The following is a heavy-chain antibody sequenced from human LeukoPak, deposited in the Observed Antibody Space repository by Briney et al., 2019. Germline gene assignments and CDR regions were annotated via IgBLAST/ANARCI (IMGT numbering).Heavy chain of an antibody. CDR3: ARQSSTSSKNWFDP. D-gene: IGHD2-2*01. CDR1: GFTFSSNW. V-gene: IGHV3-7*01. CDR2: IKQDGSEK. J-gene: IGHJ5*02. Sequence: GGSLRLSCAASGFTFSSNWMTWVRQAPGKGLEWVANIKQDGSEKYYVDSVKGRFTISRDNAKNTLYLQMNSLRAEDTAVYYCARQSSTSSKNWFDPWGQGTLVTVSS.